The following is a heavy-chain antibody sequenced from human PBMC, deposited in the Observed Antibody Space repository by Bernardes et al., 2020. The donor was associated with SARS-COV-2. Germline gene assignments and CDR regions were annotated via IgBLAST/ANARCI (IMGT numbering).Heavy chain of an antibody. Sequence: SETLSLTCTFSSASIGSPSYYWGWIRQPPGKGLEWSGDIYYSGSTNSNPSLKIRVTISVDTSRNQFSLRLTSVTAADTAVYFCARRGSTWDDNWFDPWGQGTLVSVSS. D-gene: IGHD6-13*01. J-gene: IGHJ5*02. CDR2: IYYSGST. CDR3: ARRGSTWDDNWFDP. V-gene: IGHV4-39*01. CDR1: SASIGSPSYY.